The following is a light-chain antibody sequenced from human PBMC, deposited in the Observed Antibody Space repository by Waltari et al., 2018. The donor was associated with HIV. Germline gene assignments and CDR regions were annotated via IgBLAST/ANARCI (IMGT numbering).Light chain of an antibody. CDR2: QNI. CDR1: SSNIGAGYD. Sequence: HSLLPQPPSVSGAPGQRVTIPCTGSSSNIGAGYDVHWYQKYPGTAPKLLIFQNINRPSGVPDRFSGSKSVTSASLVITGLQAEDEADYYCQSYDRRLMWVFGGGTSLTV. CDR3: QSYDRRLMWV. V-gene: IGLV1-40*01. J-gene: IGLJ2*01.